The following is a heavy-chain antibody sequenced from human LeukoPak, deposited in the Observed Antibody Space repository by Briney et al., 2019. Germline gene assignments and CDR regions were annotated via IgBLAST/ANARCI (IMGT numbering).Heavy chain of an antibody. Sequence: SETLSLTCTVSGGSISSYYWSWIRQPPGKGLEWIGYIYYSGSTNYNPSLKSRVTISVDTSKNQFSLKLSSVTAADTAVYYCARRGPLGYYMDVWGKGTTVTVSS. CDR3: ARRGPLGYYMDV. CDR2: IYYSGST. CDR1: GGSISSYY. D-gene: IGHD3-16*01. J-gene: IGHJ6*03. V-gene: IGHV4-59*08.